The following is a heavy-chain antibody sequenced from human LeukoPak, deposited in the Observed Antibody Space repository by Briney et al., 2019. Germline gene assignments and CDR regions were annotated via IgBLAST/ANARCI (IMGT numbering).Heavy chain of an antibody. J-gene: IGHJ4*02. Sequence: PSQTLSLTCTVSGGSISSGGYYWSWIRQHPGKGLEWIGYIYYSGSTYYNPSFKSRVTISVDTSKNQFSLKLSSVTAADTAVYYCAGLGSSGYLAGFDYWGQGTLVTVSS. CDR2: IYYSGST. D-gene: IGHD3-22*01. V-gene: IGHV4-31*03. CDR3: AGLGSSGYLAGFDY. CDR1: GGSISSGGYY.